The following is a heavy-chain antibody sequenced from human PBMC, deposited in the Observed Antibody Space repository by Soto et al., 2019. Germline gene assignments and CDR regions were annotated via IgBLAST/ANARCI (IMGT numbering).Heavy chain of an antibody. J-gene: IGHJ4*02. CDR3: ARLVPIIAARPYYFDY. D-gene: IGHD6-6*01. CDR1: GGSFSGYY. V-gene: IGHV4-34*01. Sequence: SETLSLTCAVYGGSFSGYYWSWIRQPPGKGLEWIGEINHSGSANYNPSLKSRVTISVDTSKNQFSLKLSSVTAADTAVYYCARLVPIIAARPYYFDYWGQGTLVTVSS. CDR2: INHSGSA.